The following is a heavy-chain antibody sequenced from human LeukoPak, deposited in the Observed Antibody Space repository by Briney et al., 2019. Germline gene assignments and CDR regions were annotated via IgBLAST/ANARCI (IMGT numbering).Heavy chain of an antibody. J-gene: IGHJ4*02. CDR3: ARDQVAVAGAFDY. V-gene: IGHV3-23*01. D-gene: IGHD6-19*01. CDR2: ISGSGTTI. CDR1: GYTFSNYP. Sequence: GGSLRLSCTASGYTFSNYPINFVRQAPGKGLDWVSAISGSGTTIYYADAVRGRFTISRDNSKNTLYLQMNSLRAEDTAVYYCARDQVAVAGAFDYWGQGTLVTVSS.